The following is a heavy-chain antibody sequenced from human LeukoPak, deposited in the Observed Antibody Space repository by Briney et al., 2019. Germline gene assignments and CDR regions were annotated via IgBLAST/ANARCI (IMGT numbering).Heavy chain of an antibody. V-gene: IGHV3-7*01. Sequence: PGGSLRLSCAASGFSFTTYAMSWFRQAPGKWLEWVANIHDDGNVKNYVDSVKGRFTISRDDARNSVYLQLNSLRVEDTALYYCARGRGWVDHWGQGTLVTVSS. CDR1: GFSFTTYA. CDR2: IHDDGNVK. D-gene: IGHD3-16*01. J-gene: IGHJ4*02. CDR3: ARGRGWVDH.